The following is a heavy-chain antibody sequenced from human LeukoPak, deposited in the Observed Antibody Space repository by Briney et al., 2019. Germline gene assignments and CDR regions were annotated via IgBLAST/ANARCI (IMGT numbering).Heavy chain of an antibody. V-gene: IGHV3-11*01. Sequence: PGGSLRLSCAASGFTFSDYYMSWIRQAPGKGLEWVSHISSSGSTIYYADSVKGRFTISRDNAKISLYLQMDSLRAEDTAVYYCARGLSGYTAMGAYWGQGTLVTVSS. J-gene: IGHJ4*02. CDR1: GFTFSDYY. CDR3: ARGLSGYTAMGAY. CDR2: ISSSGSTI. D-gene: IGHD5-18*01.